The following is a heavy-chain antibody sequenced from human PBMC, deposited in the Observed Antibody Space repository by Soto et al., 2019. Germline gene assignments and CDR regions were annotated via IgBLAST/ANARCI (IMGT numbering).Heavy chain of an antibody. CDR3: ARDRGPQLDPDIFDY. V-gene: IGHV3-21*01. Sequence: GGSLRLSCAASGFTFSSYSMNWVRQAPGKGLEWVSSISSSSSYIYYADSVKGRFTISRDNAKNSLYLQMNSLRAEDTAVYYCARDRGPQLDPDIFDYWGQGTLVTVSS. CDR1: GFTFSSYS. CDR2: ISSSSSYI. D-gene: IGHD1-1*01. J-gene: IGHJ4*02.